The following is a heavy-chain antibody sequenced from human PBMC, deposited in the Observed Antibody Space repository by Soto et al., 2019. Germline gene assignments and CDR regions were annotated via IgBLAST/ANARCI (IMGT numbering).Heavy chain of an antibody. D-gene: IGHD4-17*01. CDR2: IYYSGST. CDR3: ARGGSYGDPTYFDY. V-gene: IGHV4-31*03. J-gene: IGHJ4*02. Sequence: QVQLQELGPGLVKPSQTLSLTCTVSGGSISSDGYYWSWIRQHPGKGLEWIGYIYYSGSTYYNPSLKSRVTISVDTSKNQFSLKLSSVTAADTAVYYCARGGSYGDPTYFDYWGQGTLVTVSS. CDR1: GGSISSDGYY.